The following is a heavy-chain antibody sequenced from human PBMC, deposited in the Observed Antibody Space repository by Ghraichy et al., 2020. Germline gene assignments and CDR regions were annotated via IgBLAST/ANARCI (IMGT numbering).Heavy chain of an antibody. J-gene: IGHJ4*02. CDR2: IYYSGST. CDR1: GGSISSSSYY. D-gene: IGHD4-11*01. V-gene: IGHV4-39*01. Sequence: SETLSLTCTVSGGSISSSSYYWGWIRQPPGKGLEWIGSIYYSGSTYYNPSLKSRVTISVDTSKNQFSLKLSSVTAADTAVYYCASRLENDYSNSYFDYWGQGTLVTVSS. CDR3: ASRLENDYSNSYFDY.